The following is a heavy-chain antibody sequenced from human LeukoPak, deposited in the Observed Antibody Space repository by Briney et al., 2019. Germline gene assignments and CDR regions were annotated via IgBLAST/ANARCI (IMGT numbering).Heavy chain of an antibody. Sequence: GGSLRLSCVASGFTFSSYWMHWVRQDPRKGLVWVSRINGDGRNINYADSVRGRFTISRDNAKNSLYLQMNSLRAEDTAVYYCARQDATTTPGGYFDYWGQGTLVTVSS. V-gene: IGHV3-74*01. CDR1: GFTFSSYW. J-gene: IGHJ4*02. CDR3: ARQDATTTPGGYFDY. CDR2: INGDGRNI. D-gene: IGHD4-17*01.